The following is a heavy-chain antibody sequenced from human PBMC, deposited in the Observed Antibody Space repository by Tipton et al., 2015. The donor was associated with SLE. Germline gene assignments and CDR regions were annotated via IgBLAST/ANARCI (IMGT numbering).Heavy chain of an antibody. CDR2: MYHSGST. CDR1: GAYITSHF. V-gene: IGHV4-59*11. CDR3: ARTTRDILTGYYPHRYYYMDV. J-gene: IGHJ6*03. Sequence: TLSLTCTVSGAYITSHFWSWVRQPPGKGLEWIGYMYHSGSTKYNPSLKSRVTISVDTSKNQFSLKLSSVTAADTAVYYCARTTRDILTGYYPHRYYYMDVWGKGTTVTVSS. D-gene: IGHD3-9*01.